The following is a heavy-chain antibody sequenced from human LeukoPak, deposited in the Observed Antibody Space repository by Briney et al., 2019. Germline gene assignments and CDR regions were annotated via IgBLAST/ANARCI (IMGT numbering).Heavy chain of an antibody. Sequence: SETLSLTCAVYGGSFSGYHWSWIRQPPGKGLEWIGYIYYSGSTNYNPSLKSRVTISVDTSKNQFSLKLSSVTAADTAVYYCARDHFCSSTSCPIRGRWFDPWGQGTLVTVSS. CDR3: ARDHFCSSTSCPIRGRWFDP. V-gene: IGHV4-59*01. CDR2: IYYSGST. D-gene: IGHD2-2*01. CDR1: GGSFSGYH. J-gene: IGHJ5*02.